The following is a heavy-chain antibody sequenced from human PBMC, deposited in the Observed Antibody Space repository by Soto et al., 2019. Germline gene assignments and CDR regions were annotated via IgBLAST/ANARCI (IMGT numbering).Heavy chain of an antibody. V-gene: IGHV4-31*03. CDR2: IYYSGST. CDR1: GGSISSGGYY. D-gene: IGHD1-26*01. J-gene: IGHJ5*02. Sequence: ASETLSLTCTVSGGSISSGGYYWSWLRQHPGKGLEWIGYIYYSGSTYYNPSLKSRVTISVDTSKNQFSLKLSSVTAADTAVYYCAARIVGAKFDPWGQGTLVTVSS. CDR3: AARIVGAKFDP.